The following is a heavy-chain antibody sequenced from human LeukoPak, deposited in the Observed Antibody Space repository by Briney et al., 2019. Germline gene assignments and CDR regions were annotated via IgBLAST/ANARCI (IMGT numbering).Heavy chain of an antibody. CDR2: IYYSGST. CDR1: GGSISSYY. V-gene: IGHV4-59*01. J-gene: IGHJ3*02. Sequence: SETLSLTCTVSGGSISSYYWSWIRQPPGKGLEWIGYIYYSGSTNYNPSLKSRVTISVDTSKNQFSLKLSSVTAADTAVYYCARDAGSSGHADAFDIWGQGTMVTVSS. CDR3: ARDAGSSGHADAFDI. D-gene: IGHD3-22*01.